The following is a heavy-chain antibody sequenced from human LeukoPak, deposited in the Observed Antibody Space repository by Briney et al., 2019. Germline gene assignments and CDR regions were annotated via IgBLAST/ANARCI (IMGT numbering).Heavy chain of an antibody. D-gene: IGHD5-18*01. V-gene: IGHV3-7*01. J-gene: IGHJ3*01. CDR1: GFTFSTYS. CDR3: VRDGGRYSYASD. Sequence: GGSLRLSCAASGFTFSTYSMNWVRQAPGKGLEWVANIKKDGSERYYVDSVRGRFTISRDNAETSLHLQMISLRAEDTAVYYCVRDGGRYSYASDWGQGTMVIVSS. CDR2: IKKDGSER.